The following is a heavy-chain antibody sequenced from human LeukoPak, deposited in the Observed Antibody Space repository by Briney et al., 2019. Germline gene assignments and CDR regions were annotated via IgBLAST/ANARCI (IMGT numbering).Heavy chain of an antibody. CDR3: AKYAKVGLVAPGLDY. CDR2: IDSSGIT. D-gene: IGHD2-8*02. Sequence: SDTLSLTCTVSGTSMSGYYWSWIRQPPGKGLDLIVHIDSSGITVYTPSLKSRLTISIDTSRNHFSMELTSVTAADTAVYYCAKYAKVGLVAPGLDYWGRGTLVTVSS. J-gene: IGHJ4*02. CDR1: GTSMSGYY. V-gene: IGHV4-59*08.